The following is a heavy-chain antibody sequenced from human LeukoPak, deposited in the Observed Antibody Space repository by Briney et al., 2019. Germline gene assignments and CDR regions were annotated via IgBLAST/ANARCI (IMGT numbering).Heavy chain of an antibody. J-gene: IGHJ4*02. CDR1: GFTISSYS. D-gene: IGHD3-22*01. Sequence: GGSLRLSCAASGFTISSYSMNWVRQAPGKGLEWVSSISSSSSYIYYADSVKGRFTISRDNAKNSLYLQMNSLRAEDTAVYYCARDMTMTQMGYWGQGTLVTVSS. V-gene: IGHV3-21*01. CDR3: ARDMTMTQMGY. CDR2: ISSSSSYI.